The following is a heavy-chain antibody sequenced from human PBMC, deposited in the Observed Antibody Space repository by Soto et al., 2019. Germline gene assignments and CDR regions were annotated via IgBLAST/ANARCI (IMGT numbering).Heavy chain of an antibody. J-gene: IGHJ4*02. CDR3: ARENGYFDY. Sequence: QIQLLQSGAEVKKPGASVKVTCKASGYTFRNFGISWVRQAPGQGLEWMGWISAYNANANYAQKLQGRLTMTADTSTSTAYMELRSLRSDDTAVYYCARENGYFDYWGQGTLVTVSS. CDR1: GYTFRNFG. V-gene: IGHV1-18*01. D-gene: IGHD2-8*01. CDR2: ISAYNANA.